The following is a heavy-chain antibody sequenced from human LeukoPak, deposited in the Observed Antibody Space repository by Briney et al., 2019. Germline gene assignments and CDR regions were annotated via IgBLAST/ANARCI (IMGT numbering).Heavy chain of an antibody. CDR3: ARALRYSSGWALDY. J-gene: IGHJ4*02. D-gene: IGHD6-19*01. V-gene: IGHV6-1*01. CDR1: GDSVSSNSAA. Sequence: SQTLSLTCAISGDSVSSNSAAWNWIRQSPSRGLEWLGRTYYRSKWYNDYAVSVKSRITINPDTSKNQLSLQLNSVTPEDTAVYYCARALRYSSGWALDYWGQGTLVIVSS. CDR2: TYYRSKWYN.